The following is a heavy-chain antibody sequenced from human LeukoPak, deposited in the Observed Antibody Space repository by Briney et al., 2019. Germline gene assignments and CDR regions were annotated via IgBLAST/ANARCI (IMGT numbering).Heavy chain of an antibody. CDR1: GGSISSYY. CDR3: ASVTSSKISEGMDV. CDR2: IYHDGIT. V-gene: IGHV4-59*12. Sequence: SETLSLTCTVSGGSISSYYWSWIRQPPGRALEWIGYIYHDGITYYNPSLKSRVTISIDTSKNQFSLKLISVTAADTAVYYCASVTSSKISEGMDVWGQGTTVTVSS. J-gene: IGHJ6*02. D-gene: IGHD4-11*01.